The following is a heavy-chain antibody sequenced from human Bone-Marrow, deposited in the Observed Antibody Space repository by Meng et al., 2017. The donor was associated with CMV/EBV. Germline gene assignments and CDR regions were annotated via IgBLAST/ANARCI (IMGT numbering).Heavy chain of an antibody. V-gene: IGHV3-21*01. D-gene: IGHD1-26*01. Sequence: GESLKISCAASGFTFTTYSMNWVRQAPGKGLEWVSSISSSGDYMYYADSVKGRFTISRDNAKNSLYLQMNSLRAEDTAVYYCAKDRVGATGYWGQGTLVTVSS. CDR2: ISSSGDYM. J-gene: IGHJ4*02. CDR1: GFTFTTYS. CDR3: AKDRVGATGY.